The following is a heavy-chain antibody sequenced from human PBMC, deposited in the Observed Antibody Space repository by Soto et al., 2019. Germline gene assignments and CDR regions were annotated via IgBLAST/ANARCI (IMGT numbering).Heavy chain of an antibody. D-gene: IGHD3-3*01. CDR2: INHSGST. J-gene: IGHJ4*02. CDR1: GGSFSGYY. CDR3: ARACNYDFWSGYRYYFDY. Sequence: SETLSLTCAVYGGSFSGYYWSWIRQPPGKGLEWIGEINHSGSTNYNPSLKSRVTISVDTSKNQFSLKLSSVTAADTAVYYCARACNYDFWSGYRYYFDYWGQGTLVTVSS. V-gene: IGHV4-34*01.